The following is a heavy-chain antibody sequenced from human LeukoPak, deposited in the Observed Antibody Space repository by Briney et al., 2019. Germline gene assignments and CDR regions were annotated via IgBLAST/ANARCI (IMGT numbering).Heavy chain of an antibody. J-gene: IGHJ5*02. CDR2: IKQDGSEK. CDR3: ARETSVGTRGGLWGNYRLKWFDP. Sequence: GGSLRLSCAASGFTFSSYWMSWVRQAPGKGLEWVANIKQDGSEKYYVDSVKGRFTISRDNAKNSLYLQMNSLRVEDTAVYYCARETSVGTRGGLWGNYRLKWFDPWGQGTLGTVSS. D-gene: IGHD3-16*02. CDR1: GFTFSSYW. V-gene: IGHV3-7*01.